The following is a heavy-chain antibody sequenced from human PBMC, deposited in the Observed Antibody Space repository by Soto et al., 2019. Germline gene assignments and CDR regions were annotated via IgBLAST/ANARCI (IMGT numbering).Heavy chain of an antibody. CDR2: IFWDDDK. J-gene: IGHJ4*02. CDR3: ARIRYFDWLSPFDY. D-gene: IGHD3-9*01. Sequence: SGPTLVNPTQTLTLTCTFSGFSLSTTGVGVGWIRQPPGKALEWLALIFWDDDKRYSPSLKTRLTITKDTSKNQVVLTMTNMDPVDTATYYCARIRYFDWLSPFDYWGQGTLVTVSS. CDR1: GFSLSTTGVG. V-gene: IGHV2-5*02.